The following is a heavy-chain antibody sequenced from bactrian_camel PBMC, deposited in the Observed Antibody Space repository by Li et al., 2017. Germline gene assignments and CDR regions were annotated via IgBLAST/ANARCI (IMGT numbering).Heavy chain of an antibody. CDR2: IDSGGGST. J-gene: IGHJ6*01. D-gene: IGHD5*01. CDR3: AAVTWGATDIWFFGY. CDR1: EFTFSSYA. Sequence: VQLVESGGGLVQPGGSMRLTCAASEFTFSSYAMIWVRQAPGKGLEWVSAIDSGGGSTYYADSVKGRFTISRDNAKNTVYLQLNSLKTEDMAIYYCAAVTWGATDIWFFGYWGQGTQVTVS. V-gene: IGHV3S40*01.